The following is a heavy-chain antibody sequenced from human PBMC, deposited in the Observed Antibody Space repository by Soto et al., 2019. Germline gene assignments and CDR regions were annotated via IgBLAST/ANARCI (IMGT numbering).Heavy chain of an antibody. Sequence: QVLLVQSGAEAMRPGSSVKVSCKASGGTFDNYVLNWVRQAPGQGLEWVGGIIPSSETTNYAQKFQGRLTLIADANIVYMELSSLRSDDTAIYYCARRHVSSIHFLRFDDWGQGNLVTASS. J-gene: IGHJ4*02. CDR3: ARRHVSSIHFLRFDD. D-gene: IGHD3-3*02. V-gene: IGHV1-69*01. CDR2: IIPSSETT. CDR1: GGTFDNYV.